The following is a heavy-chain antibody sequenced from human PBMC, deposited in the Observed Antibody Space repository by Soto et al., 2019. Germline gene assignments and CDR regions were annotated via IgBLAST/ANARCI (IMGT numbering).Heavy chain of an antibody. D-gene: IGHD2-15*01. CDR2: ISGSGGST. CDR3: AKANGYCSGGSCYFIDY. J-gene: IGHJ4*02. Sequence: GGSLRLSCAASGFTFSSYAMSWVRQAPGKGLEWVSAISGSGGSTYYADSVKGRFTISRDNSKNTLYLQMNSLRAEDTAVYYCAKANGYCSGGSCYFIDYWGQGTLVTVSS. V-gene: IGHV3-23*01. CDR1: GFTFSSYA.